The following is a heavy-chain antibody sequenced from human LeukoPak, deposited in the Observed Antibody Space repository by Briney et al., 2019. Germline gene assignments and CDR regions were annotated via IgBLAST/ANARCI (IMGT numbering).Heavy chain of an antibody. Sequence: GASVKVSCKASGYTFTSYYMHWVRQAPGQGLEWMGIINPSGGSTSYAQKFQGRVTMTRDTSTSTVYMELSSLRSEDTAVYYCARDAYYYDSSGYYSSWFDPWGQGTLVTVSS. J-gene: IGHJ5*02. CDR1: GYTFTSYY. V-gene: IGHV1-46*01. D-gene: IGHD3-22*01. CDR3: ARDAYYYDSSGYYSSWFDP. CDR2: INPSGGST.